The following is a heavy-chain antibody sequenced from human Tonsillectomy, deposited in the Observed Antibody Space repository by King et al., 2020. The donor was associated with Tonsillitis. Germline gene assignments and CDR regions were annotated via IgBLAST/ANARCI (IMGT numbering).Heavy chain of an antibody. D-gene: IGHD3-22*01. CDR3: ARNRYDSSGYYSPFDY. CDR2: IXSSSSYI. V-gene: IGHV3-21*01. Sequence: VQLVESGGGXVKPGGSLRLSCAASGFTFXSYSMNWVXQAPGKXLEWVXSIXSSSSYIYYADSVKGRFTISRDNAKNSLYLQMNSLRAEDTAVYYCARNRYDSSGYYSPFDYWGQGTLVTVSS. J-gene: IGHJ4*02. CDR1: GFTFXSYS.